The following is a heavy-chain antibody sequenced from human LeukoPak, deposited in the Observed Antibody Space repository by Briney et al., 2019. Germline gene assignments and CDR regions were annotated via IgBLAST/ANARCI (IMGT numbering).Heavy chain of an antibody. Sequence: PGGSLRLSCAASGFTFSSYAMSLVRQAPGKGLEWVSAISGSGGSTYYADSVKGRFTISRDNSKNTLYLQMNSLRAEDTAVYYCAKDQLRYFDWLSQLDYWGQGTLVTVSS. J-gene: IGHJ4*02. D-gene: IGHD3-9*01. CDR2: ISGSGGST. CDR1: GFTFSSYA. V-gene: IGHV3-23*01. CDR3: AKDQLRYFDWLSQLDY.